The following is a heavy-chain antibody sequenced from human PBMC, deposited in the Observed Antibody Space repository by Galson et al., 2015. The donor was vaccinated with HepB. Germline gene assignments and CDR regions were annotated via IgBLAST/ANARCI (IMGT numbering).Heavy chain of an antibody. J-gene: IGHJ5*02. V-gene: IGHV5-51*01. Sequence: QSGAEVKKPGESLKISCKGSGYSFTSYWIGWVRQMPGKGLEWMGIIYPGDSDTRYSPSFQGQVTISADKSISTAYLQWSSLKASDTAMYYCARLTSSWLPLSWFDPWGQGTLVTVSS. CDR1: GYSFTSYW. CDR2: IYPGDSDT. CDR3: ARLTSSWLPLSWFDP. D-gene: IGHD6-13*01.